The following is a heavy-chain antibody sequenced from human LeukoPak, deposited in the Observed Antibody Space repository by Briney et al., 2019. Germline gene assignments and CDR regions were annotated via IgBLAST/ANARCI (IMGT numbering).Heavy chain of an antibody. D-gene: IGHD2-2*01. CDR2: TYYRCKWYN. CDR1: GDSVSSNSAA. J-gene: IGHJ6*04. V-gene: IGHV6-1*01. Sequence: SQTVSLTCAISGDSVSSNSAAWNWIRQSPSRGLEWLGRTYYRCKWYNDYAVSMKSRITINPDTSKNQFSLQLNSVTPEDTAVYYGAREAPSPYGTDDWGKGTTVTVSS. CDR3: AREAPSPYGTDD.